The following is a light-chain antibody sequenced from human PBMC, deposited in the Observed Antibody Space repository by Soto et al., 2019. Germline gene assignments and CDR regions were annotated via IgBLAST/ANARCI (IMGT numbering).Light chain of an antibody. J-gene: IGKJ5*01. CDR1: QGISRK. Sequence: IVMTQSPATLSVAPGERVTFSCRASQGISRKVARYQHKPGQAPRLLIYGASNRATGIPDRFSGSGSGTDFTLTISRLEPEDSAVYYWQQYRRTFGGGTRLDIK. CDR2: GAS. V-gene: IGKV3D-15*01. CDR3: QQYRRT.